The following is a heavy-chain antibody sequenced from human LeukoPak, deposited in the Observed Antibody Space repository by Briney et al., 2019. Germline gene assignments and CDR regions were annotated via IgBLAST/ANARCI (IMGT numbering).Heavy chain of an antibody. CDR3: ASGTGEWLRRRVNWFDP. Sequence: SETLSLTCAVYGGSFSGYYWSWIRQPPGKGLEWIGEINHSGSTNYNPSLKSRVTISVDTSKNQFSLKLSSVIAADTAVYYCASGTGEWLRRRVNWFDPWGQGTLVTVSS. J-gene: IGHJ5*02. CDR1: GGSFSGYY. D-gene: IGHD5-12*01. V-gene: IGHV4-34*01. CDR2: INHSGST.